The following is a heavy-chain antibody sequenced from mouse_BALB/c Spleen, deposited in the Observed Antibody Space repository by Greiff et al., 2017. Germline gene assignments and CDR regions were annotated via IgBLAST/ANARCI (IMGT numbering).Heavy chain of an antibody. V-gene: IGHV1S137*01. D-gene: IGHD2-2*01. J-gene: IGHJ3*01. Sequence: QVQLQQSGAELVRPGVSVKISCKGSGYTFTDYAMHWVKQSHAKSLEWIGVISTYYGDASYNQKFKGKATMTVDKSSSTAYMELARLTSEDSAIYYCARMGLRREFAYWGQGTLVTVSA. CDR1: GYTFTDYA. CDR3: ARMGLRREFAY. CDR2: ISTYYGDA.